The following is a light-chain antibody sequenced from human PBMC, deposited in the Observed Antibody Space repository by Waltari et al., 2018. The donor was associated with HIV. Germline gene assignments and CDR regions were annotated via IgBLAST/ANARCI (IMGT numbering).Light chain of an antibody. J-gene: IGKJ3*01. V-gene: IGKV1-39*01. Sequence: DIQMTQSPSSLSASIGDRVTFTCRASQTISTFLNWFRQTPGKAPTLLIHGASRLQSGVPSRFSGSGSGADFTLTISSLQPDDFATYYGLQTYETPLTVGPGTKV. CDR2: GAS. CDR3: LQTYETPLT. CDR1: QTISTF.